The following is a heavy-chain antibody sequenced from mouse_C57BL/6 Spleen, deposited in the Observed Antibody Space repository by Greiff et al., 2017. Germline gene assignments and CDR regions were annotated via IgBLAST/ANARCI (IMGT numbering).Heavy chain of an antibody. Sequence: QVQLQQPGAELVRPGSSVKLSCKASGYTFTSYWMHWVKQRPIQGLEWIGNIDPSDSETHYNQKFKDKATLTGDKSSSTAYMQLSSLTSEDSAVYYCAREGEVVGSWYFDVWGTGTTVTVSS. CDR3: AREGEVVGSWYFDV. D-gene: IGHD1-1*01. J-gene: IGHJ1*03. CDR2: IDPSDSET. V-gene: IGHV1-52*01. CDR1: GYTFTSYW.